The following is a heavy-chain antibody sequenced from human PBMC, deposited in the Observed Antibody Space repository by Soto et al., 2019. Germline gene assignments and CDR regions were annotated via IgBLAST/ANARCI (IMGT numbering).Heavy chain of an antibody. CDR2: ISSSSSYI. D-gene: IGHD3-9*01. V-gene: IGHV3-21*01. CDR3: ARDPGLTGYYSTDY. Sequence: GGSLRLSCAASGFTFSSYIMNWVRQAPGKGLEWVSSISSSSSYIYYADSVKGRFTISRDNAKNSLYLQMNSLRAEDTAVYYCARDPGLTGYYSTDYWGQGTLVTVSS. CDR1: GFTFSSYI. J-gene: IGHJ4*02.